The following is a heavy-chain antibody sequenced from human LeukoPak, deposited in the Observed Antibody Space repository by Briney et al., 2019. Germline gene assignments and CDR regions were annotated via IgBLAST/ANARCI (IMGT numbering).Heavy chain of an antibody. CDR3: AREQAAAGRAYFDY. Sequence: AGGSLRLSCAASGFTFSSDSTNWVRQAPGKGPVWVSSISSSSSYIYYANSVKGRFTISRDNAKNLLYLQMNSLRAEDTAVYYCAREQAAAGRAYFDYWGQGTLVTVSS. V-gene: IGHV3-21*01. CDR1: GFTFSSDS. J-gene: IGHJ4*02. D-gene: IGHD6-13*01. CDR2: ISSSSSYI.